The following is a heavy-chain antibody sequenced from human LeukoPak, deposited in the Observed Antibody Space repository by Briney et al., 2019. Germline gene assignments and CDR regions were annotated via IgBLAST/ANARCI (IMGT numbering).Heavy chain of an antibody. CDR2: IIPIFGTA. CDR3: ASSRDGSNYVPFDY. Sequence: SVKVSCKASGGTFSSYAISWVRQAPGQGLEWMGGIIPIFGTANYAQKFQGRVTITTDESTSTAYMELSSLRSGDTAVYYCASSRDGSNYVPFDYWGQGTLVTVSS. V-gene: IGHV1-69*05. CDR1: GGTFSSYA. D-gene: IGHD5-24*01. J-gene: IGHJ4*02.